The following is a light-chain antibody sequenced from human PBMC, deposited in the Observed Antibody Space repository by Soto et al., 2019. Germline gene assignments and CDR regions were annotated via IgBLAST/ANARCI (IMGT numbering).Light chain of an antibody. CDR1: SSNIGNNF. CDR2: DNN. J-gene: IGLJ2*01. CDR3: GAWDNSLSAVV. Sequence: QSVLTQSPSVSAAPGQKVTISFSGSSSNIGNNFVCWYQQFPGTAPQLVIDDNNKRPSGIPDRFSGSKSGPSATLGIAGLQTGDEADYYCGAWDNSLSAVVFGGGTKVTVL. V-gene: IGLV1-51*01.